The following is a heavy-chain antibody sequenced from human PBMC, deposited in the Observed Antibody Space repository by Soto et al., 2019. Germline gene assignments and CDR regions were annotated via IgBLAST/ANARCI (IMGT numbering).Heavy chain of an antibody. J-gene: IGHJ4*02. D-gene: IGHD2-8*01. CDR1: GFTFTDHY. Sequence: GGSLRLSCAASGFTFTDHYMDWVRQAPGKGLEWVGRARNKVNGYIIAYAASVEGRFIISRDDSKNSLYLQMNSLKNEDTAIYFCARLMGTSFDLWGQGTLVTVSS. CDR3: ARLMGTSFDL. V-gene: IGHV3-72*01. CDR2: ARNKVNGYII.